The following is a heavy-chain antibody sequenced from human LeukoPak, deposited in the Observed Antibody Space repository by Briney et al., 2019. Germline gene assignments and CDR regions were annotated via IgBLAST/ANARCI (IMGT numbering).Heavy chain of an antibody. V-gene: IGHV3-53*04. CDR2: IYSGGST. D-gene: IGHD1-7*01. CDR3: ARSPETTPGEGDAFDI. CDR1: GFTVSSNY. Sequence: GGSLRLSCAASGFTVSSNYMSWVRQAPGKGLEWVSVIYSGGSTYYADSVKGRFTISRHNSKNTLYLQMNSLRAEDTAVYYYARSPETTPGEGDAFDIWGQGTMVTVSS. J-gene: IGHJ3*02.